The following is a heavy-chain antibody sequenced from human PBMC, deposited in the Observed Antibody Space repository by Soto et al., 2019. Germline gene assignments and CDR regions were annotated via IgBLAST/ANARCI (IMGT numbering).Heavy chain of an antibody. CDR2: ISGGGGAT. J-gene: IGHJ4*02. V-gene: IGHV3-23*01. Sequence: PGGSLRLSCAASGFTFSSYAMSWVRQAPGKGLEWVSVISGGGGATYYADSVKGRFTISRDNSKNTLYLQMNSLRAEDTAVYYCAKNGQYTAMAWDDFSGQGTLVTVSS. D-gene: IGHD5-18*01. CDR1: GFTFSSYA. CDR3: AKNGQYTAMAWDDF.